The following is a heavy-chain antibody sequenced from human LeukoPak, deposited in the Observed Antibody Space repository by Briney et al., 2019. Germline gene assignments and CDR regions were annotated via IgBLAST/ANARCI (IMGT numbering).Heavy chain of an antibody. CDR1: GYTFTGYY. V-gene: IGHV1-2*02. CDR3: ATLDGGRFWSGYIDY. D-gene: IGHD3-3*01. Sequence: ASVKVSCKASGYTFTGYYMHWVRQAPGQGLEWMGWINPNSGGTNYAQKFQGRVTMTRDTSISTAYMELSRLRSDDKAVYYCATLDGGRFWSGYIDYWGQGTLVTVSS. CDR2: INPNSGGT. J-gene: IGHJ4*02.